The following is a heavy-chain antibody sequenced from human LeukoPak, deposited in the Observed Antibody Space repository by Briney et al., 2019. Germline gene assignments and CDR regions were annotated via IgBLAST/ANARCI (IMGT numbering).Heavy chain of an antibody. CDR1: GSMSNHF. J-gene: IGHJ5*02. Sequence: PSETLSLTCTVFGSMSNHFWSWIRQPPGKGLEWIGYIYDSGATDYNPSLKSRVTMSVDTSANQFSLKLSSVTTADTAVYYCATWPGGNPWAAVFDLWNRGTLVTVSS. CDR2: IYDSGAT. D-gene: IGHD6-25*01. CDR3: ATWPGGNPWAAVFDL. V-gene: IGHV4-59*11.